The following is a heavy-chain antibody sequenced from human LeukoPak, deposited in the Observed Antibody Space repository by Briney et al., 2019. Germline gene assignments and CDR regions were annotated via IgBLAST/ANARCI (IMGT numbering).Heavy chain of an antibody. CDR3: AKAHKMTTVTTGMDY. D-gene: IGHD4-17*01. CDR1: GFIFSSYG. J-gene: IGHJ4*02. CDR2: ISYDGSNK. V-gene: IGHV3-30*18. Sequence: GGSLRLSCAASGFIFSSYGMHWVRQAPGKGLEWVAVISYDGSNKDYADSVKGRFTISRDNSKNTLYLQMNSLRAEDTAVYYCAKAHKMTTVTTGMDYWGQGTLVTVSS.